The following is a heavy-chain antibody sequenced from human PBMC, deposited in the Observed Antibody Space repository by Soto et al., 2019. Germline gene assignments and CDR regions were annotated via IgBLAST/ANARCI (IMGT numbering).Heavy chain of an antibody. J-gene: IGHJ6*02. CDR1: GGTFSSYA. Sequence: QVQLVQSGAEVKKPGSSVKVSCKASGGTFSSYAISWVRQAPGQGLEWMGGIIPIFGTANYAQKFQGRVTITEDESTSTASMELSSLRSEDTAVYYCAKETAGYDYVWGSYRYYYYGMDAWGQGTTVTVSS. D-gene: IGHD3-16*02. CDR3: AKETAGYDYVWGSYRYYYYGMDA. V-gene: IGHV1-69*12. CDR2: IIPIFGTA.